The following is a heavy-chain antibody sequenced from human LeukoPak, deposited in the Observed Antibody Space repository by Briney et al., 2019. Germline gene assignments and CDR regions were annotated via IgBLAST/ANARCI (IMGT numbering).Heavy chain of an antibody. D-gene: IGHD3-9*01. V-gene: IGHV4-34*01. CDR2: INHSGST. Sequence: SETLSLTCAVYGGSFSGYYWSWIRQPPGKGLEWIGEINHSGSTSYNPSLKSRVTISVDTSKNQFSLKLSSVTAADTAVYYCAKQYYDILTGYYISDYWGQGTLVTVSS. CDR3: AKQYYDILTGYYISDY. J-gene: IGHJ4*02. CDR1: GGSFSGYY.